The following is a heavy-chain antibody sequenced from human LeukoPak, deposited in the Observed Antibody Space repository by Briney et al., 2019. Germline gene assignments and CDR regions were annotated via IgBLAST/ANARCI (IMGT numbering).Heavy chain of an antibody. D-gene: IGHD3-10*01. CDR3: ARHSYGSGSY. V-gene: IGHV3-48*02. Sequence: AGGSLRLSCAASGFTFSTYSMNWVRQAPGKGLEWVSFISTGSSTIYYADSVKGRFTISRDNAKNSLYLQMNSLRDEDTAVYYCARHSYGSGSYWGQGTLVTVSS. CDR2: ISTGSSTI. CDR1: GFTFSTYS. J-gene: IGHJ4*02.